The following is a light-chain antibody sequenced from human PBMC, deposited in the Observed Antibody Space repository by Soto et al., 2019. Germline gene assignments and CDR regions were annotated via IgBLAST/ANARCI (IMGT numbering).Light chain of an antibody. CDR1: QSISNY. CDR3: QQSYSTPYT. CDR2: AAS. V-gene: IGKV1-39*01. Sequence: DIPMTQSPSSLSASVGDRVTITCRASQSISNYLTWYQQKPGKAPKLLIYAASSLQSGVPARFSGRGSGTDFTLTISSQQPEDFATYYCQQSYSTPYTFGQGTKLEIK. J-gene: IGKJ2*01.